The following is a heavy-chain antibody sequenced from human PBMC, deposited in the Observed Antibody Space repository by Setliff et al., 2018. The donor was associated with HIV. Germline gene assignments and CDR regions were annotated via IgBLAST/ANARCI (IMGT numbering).Heavy chain of an antibody. CDR1: GFTFDDFG. Sequence: GSLRLSCAASGFTFDDFGMSWVRQGPGKGLEWVSSINWNGGSTGYADSVKGRFTISRDNAKNSLYLQMNSLRAEDTAIYFCARDFTELASFDYWGQGTLVTVSS. CDR2: INWNGGST. V-gene: IGHV3-20*04. CDR3: ARDFTELASFDY. D-gene: IGHD1-1*01. J-gene: IGHJ4*02.